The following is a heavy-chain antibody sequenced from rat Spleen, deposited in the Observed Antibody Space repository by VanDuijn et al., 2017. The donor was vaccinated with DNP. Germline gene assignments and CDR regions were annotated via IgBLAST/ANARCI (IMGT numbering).Heavy chain of an antibody. J-gene: IGHJ1*01. CDR1: RFTFNNYW. D-gene: IGHD1-4*01. CDR2: ITSSGGSI. Sequence: EVQLVESGGDLVQPGRSLKLSCVASRFTFNNYWMTWIRQVPGKGLEWVASITSSGGSIYYPDSVKGRFTISRDNAKNTLYLQMNSLRSEDTATYYCARASGGARWYFDFWGPGTMVTVSS. V-gene: IGHV5-31*01. CDR3: ARASGGARWYFDF.